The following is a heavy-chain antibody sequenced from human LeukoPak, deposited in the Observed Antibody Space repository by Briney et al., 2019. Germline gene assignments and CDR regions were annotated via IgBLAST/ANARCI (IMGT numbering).Heavy chain of an antibody. CDR2: IAVGNGHT. CDR1: GFTFSTSA. Sequence: TSVKVSCKASGFTFSTSAMQWVRQARGQRLECIGWIAVGNGHTNYAQKFQERVSITRDMSTTTAYMELSNLRSEDTAVYYCAATGSETDAFGIWGQGTMVTVSS. CDR3: AATGSETDAFGI. D-gene: IGHD6-25*01. J-gene: IGHJ3*02. V-gene: IGHV1-58*02.